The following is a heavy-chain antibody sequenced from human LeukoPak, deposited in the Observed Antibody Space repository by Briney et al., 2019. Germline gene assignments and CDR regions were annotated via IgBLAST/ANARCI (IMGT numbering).Heavy chain of an antibody. J-gene: IGHJ4*02. CDR2: IGNNGGGI. CDR3: AIDPNWETHN. CDR1: GFTFTSYT. D-gene: IGHD7-27*01. Sequence: GGSLRLSCAASGFTFTSYTMYWVRQAPGKGLEWVSIIGNNGGGIHYADSVRGRFTISRDNSKNTLYLQMTNLRVDDTALYYCAIDPNWETHNWGQGVLVAVSS. V-gene: IGHV3-23*01.